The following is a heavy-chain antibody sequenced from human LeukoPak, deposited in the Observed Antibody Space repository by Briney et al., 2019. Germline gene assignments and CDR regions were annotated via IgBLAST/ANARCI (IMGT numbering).Heavy chain of an antibody. CDR2: IHHSGST. J-gene: IGHJ4*02. Sequence: SETLSLTCAVSGGSINSSDWWTWVRQSPGKGLEWIGEIHHSGSTNYNPSLKSRITISIDQPKNKFSLRLWSVTAADTAVYYCVRYYYDSSGQGYYFDYWGQGTLVTVSS. V-gene: IGHV4-4*02. CDR3: VRYYYDSSGQGYYFDY. CDR1: GGSINSSDW. D-gene: IGHD3-22*01.